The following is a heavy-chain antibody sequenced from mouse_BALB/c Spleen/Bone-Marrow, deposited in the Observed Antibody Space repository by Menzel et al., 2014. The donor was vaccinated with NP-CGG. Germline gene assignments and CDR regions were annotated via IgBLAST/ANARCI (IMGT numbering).Heavy chain of an antibody. Sequence: EVKLVESGGGLVQPGGSLKLSCAASGFTFSSYTMSWVRQTPEKRLEWVAYISNGGGSTYYPDTVKGRFTISRDNAKNTLYLQMSSLKPEDTAMYYCARRAGAYWGQGTLVTVSA. CDR2: ISNGGGST. D-gene: IGHD3-3*01. CDR1: GFTFSSYT. J-gene: IGHJ3*01. V-gene: IGHV5-12-2*01. CDR3: ARRAGAY.